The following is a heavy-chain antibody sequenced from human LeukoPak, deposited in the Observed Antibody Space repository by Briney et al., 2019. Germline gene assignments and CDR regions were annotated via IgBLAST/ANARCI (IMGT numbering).Heavy chain of an antibody. D-gene: IGHD1-1*01. J-gene: IGHJ4*02. V-gene: IGHV4-4*07. Sequence: KPSETLSLTCSVSGGPISRWWWSWLRQPAGKGLEWIGRFSGSTNYNPSLKSRVTMSVDTSKNQFSLKLTSVTAADTAVYYCVRKRGTQDDYWGQGTLVSVSS. CDR3: VRKRGTQDDY. CDR1: GGPISRWW. CDR2: FSGST.